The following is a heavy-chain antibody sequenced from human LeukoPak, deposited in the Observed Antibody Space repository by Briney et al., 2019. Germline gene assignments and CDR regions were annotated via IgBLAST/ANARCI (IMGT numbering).Heavy chain of an antibody. CDR1: GFTVSSNY. CDR3: ARDSSPSKLGIMDV. Sequence: GGSLRLSCAASGFTVSSNYMSWVRLAPGKGLEWVSVIYSGGSTYYADSVKGRFTISRDNSKNTLYLQMNSLRAEDTAVYYCARDSSPSKLGIMDVWGKGTTVTVSS. D-gene: IGHD7-27*01. V-gene: IGHV3-53*01. J-gene: IGHJ6*04. CDR2: IYSGGST.